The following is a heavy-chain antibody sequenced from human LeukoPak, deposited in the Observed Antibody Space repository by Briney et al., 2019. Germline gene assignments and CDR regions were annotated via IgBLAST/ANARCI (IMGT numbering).Heavy chain of an antibody. CDR1: GGSMSSYY. CDR3: ARQRFLEWYFDY. Sequence: SEPLSLICTVSGGSMSSYYWSWIRQPPGKGLEWIGYIYYSGSTNYNPSLKSRVTISVDTSKNQFSLKLSSVTAADTAVYYCARQRFLEWYFDYWGQGTLVTVSS. CDR2: IYYSGST. J-gene: IGHJ4*02. D-gene: IGHD3-3*01. V-gene: IGHV4-59*08.